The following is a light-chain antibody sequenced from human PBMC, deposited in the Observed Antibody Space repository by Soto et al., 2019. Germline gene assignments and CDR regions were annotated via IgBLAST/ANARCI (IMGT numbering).Light chain of an antibody. J-gene: IGKJ2*01. CDR2: AAS. Sequence: DIQMTQSPSSLSAAVGDSVTITCRASQAITKDLGWYQQKPGKAPKRLIYAASNLQSGVPSRFSGSGFGTEFTLTISSLQPVDFATYYCLQHENYPYTFGQGTKLEMK. CDR1: QAITKD. CDR3: LQHENYPYT. V-gene: IGKV1-17*01.